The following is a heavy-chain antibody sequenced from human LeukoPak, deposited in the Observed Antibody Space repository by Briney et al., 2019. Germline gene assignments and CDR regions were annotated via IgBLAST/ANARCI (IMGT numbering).Heavy chain of an antibody. J-gene: IGHJ5*02. CDR1: GFTLRNYY. Sequence: GGSLRLSCVAYGFTLRNYYMSWVRQAPGKGLEWLADISGNGYTRHSADSVKGRFTIPRDNAKNSLHLQLNSLRPDDTAVYYCARDEGTPSTWGQGTLVTVSS. D-gene: IGHD1-14*01. CDR3: ARDEGTPST. V-gene: IGHV3-11*04. CDR2: ISGNGYTR.